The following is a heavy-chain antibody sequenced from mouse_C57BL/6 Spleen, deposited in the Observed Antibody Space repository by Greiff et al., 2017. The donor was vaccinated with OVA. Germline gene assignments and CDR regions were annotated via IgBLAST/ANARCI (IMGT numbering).Heavy chain of an antibody. CDR2: ILPGSGST. Sequence: QVQLQQSGAELMKPGASVKLSCKATGYTFTGYWIEWVKQRPGHGLEWIGEILPGSGSTNYNEKFKGKATFTADTSSNPAYMQLSSLTTEDSAIYYSARDRGFITTVVAPVTFNYWGQGTTLTVSS. D-gene: IGHD1-1*01. CDR1: GYTFTGYW. V-gene: IGHV1-9*01. J-gene: IGHJ2*01. CDR3: ARDRGFITTVVAPVTFNY.